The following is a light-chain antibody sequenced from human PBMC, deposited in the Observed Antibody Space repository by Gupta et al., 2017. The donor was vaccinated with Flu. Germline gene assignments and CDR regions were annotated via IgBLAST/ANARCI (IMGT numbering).Light chain of an antibody. CDR1: QGISSY. CDR3: QQRNSSLGV. Sequence: DIQLTQSPSFLSASVGDRVTITCRASQGISSYLGWYQQKPGKAPKLLIYAASTVRSGVPSRFSGSGSGTEFTLTISSRQPEDFATYCCQQRNSSLGVFGQGTKMEIK. CDR2: AAS. J-gene: IGKJ2*01. V-gene: IGKV1-9*01.